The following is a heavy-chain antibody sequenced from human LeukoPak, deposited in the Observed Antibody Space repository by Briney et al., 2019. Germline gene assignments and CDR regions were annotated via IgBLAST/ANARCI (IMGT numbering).Heavy chain of an antibody. Sequence: GRSLRLSCAASGFTFDDYAMHWVRQAPGKGLEWVAVIAHDGRSKYYADSVKGRYTISRDNSKNTLYLQMNSLRAEDTALYYCASSDNSFGYNYYGMDVWGQGTTVTVSS. CDR3: ASSDNSFGYNYYGMDV. CDR1: GFTFDDYA. CDR2: IAHDGRSK. J-gene: IGHJ6*02. D-gene: IGHD3-3*01. V-gene: IGHV3-30*04.